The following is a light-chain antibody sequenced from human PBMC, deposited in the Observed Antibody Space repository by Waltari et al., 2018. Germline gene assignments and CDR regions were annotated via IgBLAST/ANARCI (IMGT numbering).Light chain of an antibody. V-gene: IGLV2-8*01. CDR2: EVN. CDR1: SSDVGAYKY. CDR3: SSYAGSNNHVI. Sequence: QSALTQPPSASGSPGQSVTISCTGTSSDVGAYKYVSWYQQHPGKAPKLMFYEVNERPSGVPDRFSGSKSGNTASLTVSGLQAEDEADYYCSSYAGSNNHVIFGGGTKLTVL. J-gene: IGLJ2*01.